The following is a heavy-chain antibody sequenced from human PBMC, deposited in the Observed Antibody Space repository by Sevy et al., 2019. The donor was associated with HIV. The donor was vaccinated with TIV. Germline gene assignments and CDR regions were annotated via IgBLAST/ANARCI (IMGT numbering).Heavy chain of an antibody. J-gene: IGHJ6*01. CDR3: ARDGPSQYCSGGSCYSLGYFYGLDV. Sequence: GGSLRLSCAASGFTFSDYYMSWIRQAPGKGLEWISYISSSGNTIYYADSVKGRFIISRDNAKKTLYLQMNSLRAEDTAVYYCARDGPSQYCSGGSCYSLGYFYGLDVWGQGTTVTVSS. V-gene: IGHV3-11*01. CDR1: GFTFSDYY. CDR2: ISSSGNTI. D-gene: IGHD2-15*01.